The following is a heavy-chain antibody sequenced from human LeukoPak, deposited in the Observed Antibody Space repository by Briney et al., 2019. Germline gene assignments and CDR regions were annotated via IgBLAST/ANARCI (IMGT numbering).Heavy chain of an antibody. D-gene: IGHD3-22*01. V-gene: IGHV3-9*01. Sequence: GGSLRLSCAASGFTFDDYAMHWVRQAPGKGLEWVSGISWNSGSIGYADSVKGRFTISRDNAKNTLYLQMNSLRAEDTAVYYCARDSGDSSGYYYGDDAFDIWGQGTMVTVSS. CDR2: ISWNSGSI. CDR3: ARDSGDSSGYYYGDDAFDI. CDR1: GFTFDDYA. J-gene: IGHJ3*02.